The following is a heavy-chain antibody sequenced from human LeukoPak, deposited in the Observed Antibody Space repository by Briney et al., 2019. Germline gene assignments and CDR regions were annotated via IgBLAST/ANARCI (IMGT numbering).Heavy chain of an antibody. CDR1: GFIFRNAW. J-gene: IGHJ4*02. CDR3: TTLSYDVHY. D-gene: IGHD3-3*01. CDR2: IKNNPDGGTA. V-gene: IGHV3-15*01. Sequence: GGSLRLSCGASGFIFRNAWMTWVRQAPGKGLEWVGRIKNNPDGGTADYGAAVKGRFTISRDDSRNMLYLQLRNLRAEDTAVYYCTTLSYDVHYWGQGTLVTVSS.